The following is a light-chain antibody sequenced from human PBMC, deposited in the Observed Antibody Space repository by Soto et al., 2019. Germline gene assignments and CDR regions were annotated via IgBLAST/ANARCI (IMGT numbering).Light chain of an antibody. Sequence: DIQLTQSPSTLYASVGDRVTITCRASQSISSYLNWYQQKPGKAPSVLIYRASRLQSAVPSRFSGSGSGTEFTLTISSLQPDDSATYYCQQYTSYPPTFGQGTKVDIK. J-gene: IGKJ1*01. CDR2: RAS. CDR1: QSISSY. V-gene: IGKV1-5*03. CDR3: QQYTSYPPT.